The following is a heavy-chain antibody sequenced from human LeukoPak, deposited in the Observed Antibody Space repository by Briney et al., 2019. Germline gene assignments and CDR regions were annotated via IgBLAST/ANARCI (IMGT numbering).Heavy chain of an antibody. CDR3: ARSLLTGTTPYYYYYMDV. CDR2: IYSGGTT. V-gene: IGHV3-66*02. J-gene: IGHJ6*03. CDR1: GFIVSSNY. D-gene: IGHD1-7*01. Sequence: PGGSLRLSRAASGFIVSSNYMYWVRQAPGKGLEWVSDIYSGGTTNYADSVKGRATISRDNSKNTLYLQMNSLRAEDTAVYYCARSLLTGTTPYYYYYMDVWGKGTTVTVSS.